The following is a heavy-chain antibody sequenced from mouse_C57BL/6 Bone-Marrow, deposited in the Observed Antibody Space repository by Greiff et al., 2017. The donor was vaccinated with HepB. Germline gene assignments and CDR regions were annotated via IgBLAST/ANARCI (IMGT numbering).Heavy chain of an antibody. CDR2: IYPRSGNT. V-gene: IGHV1-81*01. Sequence: QVQLQQSGAELARPGASVKLSCKASGYTFTSYGISWVKQRTGQGLEWIGEIYPRSGNTYYNEKFKGKATLTADKSSSTAYMELRSLTSEDSAVYFCARPYYGSSAGFAYWGQGTLVTVSA. J-gene: IGHJ3*01. D-gene: IGHD1-1*01. CDR1: GYTFTSYG. CDR3: ARPYYGSSAGFAY.